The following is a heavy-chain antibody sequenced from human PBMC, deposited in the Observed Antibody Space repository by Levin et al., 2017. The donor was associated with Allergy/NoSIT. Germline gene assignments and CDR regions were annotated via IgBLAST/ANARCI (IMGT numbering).Heavy chain of an antibody. CDR3: ARMTSGWAFDY. V-gene: IGHV3-30*04. J-gene: IGHJ4*02. CDR2: ISYDESNA. Sequence: GGSLRLSCAASGFPFSTYGMVGVRQAPGKGREGVAFISYDESNAYYGDSVKGRFTISRDNSQNTLYLEMNSLRREDTALYYCARMTSGWAFDYWGQGTLVTVSS. D-gene: IGHD6-19*01. CDR1: GFPFSTYG.